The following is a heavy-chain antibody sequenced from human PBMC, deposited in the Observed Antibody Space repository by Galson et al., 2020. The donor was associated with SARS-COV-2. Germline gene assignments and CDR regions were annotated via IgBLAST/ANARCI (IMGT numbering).Heavy chain of an antibody. D-gene: IGHD3-22*01. V-gene: IGHV3-33*08. CDR1: GFTFSSYA. CDR3: ARDPFGDSSGYYHSGQFDY. Sequence: TGGSLRLSCAASGFTFSSYAMHWVRQAPGKGLEWVAVIWYDGSNKYYADSVKGRFTISRDNSKNTLYLQMNSLRAEDTAVYYCARDPFGDSSGYYHSGQFDYWGQGTLVTVSS. J-gene: IGHJ4*02. CDR2: IWYDGSNK.